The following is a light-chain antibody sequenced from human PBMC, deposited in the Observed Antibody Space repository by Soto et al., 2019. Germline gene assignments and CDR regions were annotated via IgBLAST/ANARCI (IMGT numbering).Light chain of an antibody. Sequence: QSALTQPASVSGSPGQSITISCTGTSSDVGGYNYVSWYQQHPGKASKLMIYEVSNRPSGVSNRFSGSKSGNTASLTISGLQAEDEADYYCSSYTSSSTPVVFGGGTKLTVL. J-gene: IGLJ2*01. CDR2: EVS. CDR1: SSDVGGYNY. CDR3: SSYTSSSTPVV. V-gene: IGLV2-14*01.